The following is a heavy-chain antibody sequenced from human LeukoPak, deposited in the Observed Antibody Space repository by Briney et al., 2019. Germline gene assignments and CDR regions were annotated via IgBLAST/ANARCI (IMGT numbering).Heavy chain of an antibody. Sequence: AASVKVSCKASGGTFSSYAISWVRQAPGQGLEWTGRIIPILGIANYAQKFQGRVTITADKSTSTAYMELSSLRSEDTAVYYCAREGPRLLWFGELSFDYWGQGTLVTVSS. D-gene: IGHD3-10*01. CDR2: IIPILGIA. V-gene: IGHV1-69*04. CDR3: AREGPRLLWFGELSFDY. CDR1: GGTFSSYA. J-gene: IGHJ4*02.